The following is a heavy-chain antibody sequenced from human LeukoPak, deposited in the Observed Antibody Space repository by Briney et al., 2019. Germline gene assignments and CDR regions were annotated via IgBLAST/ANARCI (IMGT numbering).Heavy chain of an antibody. Sequence: SETLSLTCTVSGGSISSSSYYWGWIRQPPGKGLEWIGSIYYSGSTYYNPSLKSRVTISVDTSKNQFSLKLSSVTAADTAVYYCARYNVTVDYWGQGTLVTVSS. CDR1: GGSISSSSYY. CDR2: IYYSGST. J-gene: IGHJ4*02. CDR3: ARYNVTVDY. D-gene: IGHD1-14*01. V-gene: IGHV4-39*01.